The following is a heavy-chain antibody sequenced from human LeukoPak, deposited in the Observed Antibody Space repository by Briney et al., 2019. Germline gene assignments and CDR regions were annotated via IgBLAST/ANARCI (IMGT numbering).Heavy chain of an antibody. CDR2: ISGDGGDT. J-gene: IGHJ6*02. V-gene: IGHV3-43*02. CDR1: GFTFDDYV. Sequence: PGGSLRLSCAASGFTFDDYVMDGGRQAPGKGLEWVSVISGDGGDTYYGDSVEGRFTISRDNNKNSLYLQMHSMRTEDTALYYCAKGRHPYYYGMDVWGQGTTVTVSS. CDR3: AKGRHPYYYGMDV.